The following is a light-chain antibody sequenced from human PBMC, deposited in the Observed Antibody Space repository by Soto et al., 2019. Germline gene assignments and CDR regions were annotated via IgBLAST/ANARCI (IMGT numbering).Light chain of an antibody. CDR2: GAS. Sequence: IQLTQSPSSLSASVGDRVTVTCRASQSINIYLNWYQQKPGKAPTLLIYGASSLQSGVPSRFSGGGSRTDFTLTISSLQTADFATYYCQQSYISPYTFGQGTKREI. CDR1: QSINIY. V-gene: IGKV1-39*01. CDR3: QQSYISPYT. J-gene: IGKJ2*01.